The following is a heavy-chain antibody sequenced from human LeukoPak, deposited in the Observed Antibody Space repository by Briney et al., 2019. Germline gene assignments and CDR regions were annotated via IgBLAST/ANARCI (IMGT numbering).Heavy chain of an antibody. CDR3: ARHTRSWFGP. J-gene: IGHJ5*02. V-gene: IGHV4-59*08. CDR1: GGSISNYY. CDR2: IYYSGST. Sequence: SETLSLTCTVSGGSISNYYWSWIRQSPGMGLEWIGYIYYSGSTNYNPSLQSRVTISVDTSKNQISLNLSSVTAADAAVYYCARHTRSWFGPWGQGTLVTVSS.